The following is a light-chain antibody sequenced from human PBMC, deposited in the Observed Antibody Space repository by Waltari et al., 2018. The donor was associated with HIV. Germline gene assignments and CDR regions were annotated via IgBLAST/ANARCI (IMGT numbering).Light chain of an antibody. J-gene: IGLJ2*01. CDR1: NSSIGTYDY. CDR2: EVT. Sequence: QSDLTQPPSASGSPGQSVTLSCTGTNSSIGTYDYVSLYQQHPVTAPKRVSSEVTKRPSGVSDRFSGSKSGNTAFLTVSGLQAEDEADYYCSSFANRDGFYVLFGGGTRLTVL. V-gene: IGLV2-8*01. CDR3: SSFANRDGFYVL.